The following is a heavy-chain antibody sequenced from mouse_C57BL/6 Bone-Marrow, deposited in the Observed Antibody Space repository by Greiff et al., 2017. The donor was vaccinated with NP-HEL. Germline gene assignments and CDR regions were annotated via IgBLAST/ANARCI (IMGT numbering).Heavy chain of an antibody. CDR1: GFTFSSYA. CDR2: ISSGGDYI. J-gene: IGHJ3*01. V-gene: IGHV5-9-1*02. Sequence: EVKLVESGEGLVKPGGSLKLSCAASGFTFSSYAMSWVRQTPEKRLEWVAYISSGGDYIYYADTVKGRFTISRDNARNTLYLQMSSLKSEDTAMYYCTRARQGLCPFAYWGQGTLVTVAA. D-gene: IGHD6-1*01. CDR3: TRARQGLCPFAY.